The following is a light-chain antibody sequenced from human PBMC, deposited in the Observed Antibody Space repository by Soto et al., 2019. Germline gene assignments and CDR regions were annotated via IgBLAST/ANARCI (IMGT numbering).Light chain of an antibody. CDR3: QDYGSSPFT. J-gene: IGKJ3*01. CDR1: QFISTN. CDR2: YAS. Sequence: EIVMTQSPATLSVSPGERVTLSCRASQFISTNLAWYQQRPGQAPRLLIYYASTRATGIPARFSGSGSGTEFSLTISSLQSEDFAVYYCQDYGSSPFTFGPGTKVEIK. V-gene: IGKV3-15*01.